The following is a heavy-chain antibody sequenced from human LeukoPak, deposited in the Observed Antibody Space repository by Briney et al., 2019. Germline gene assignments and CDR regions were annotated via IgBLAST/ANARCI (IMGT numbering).Heavy chain of an antibody. Sequence: GASVKVSCKASGYTFTGYYMHWVRQAPGQGLDWMGWINPNNGGTNYAQKFQGRVTMTRDTSISTGYMELSRLTSDDTAVYYCARGRGTTSSNFDYWGQGNLVTVSS. CDR3: ARGRGTTSSNFDY. CDR1: GYTFTGYY. J-gene: IGHJ4*02. D-gene: IGHD2-2*01. V-gene: IGHV1-2*02. CDR2: INPNNGGT.